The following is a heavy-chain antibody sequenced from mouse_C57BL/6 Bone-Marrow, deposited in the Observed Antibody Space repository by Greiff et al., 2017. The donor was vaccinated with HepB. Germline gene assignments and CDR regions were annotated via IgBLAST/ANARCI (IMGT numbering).Heavy chain of an antibody. CDR1: GYTFTDYN. CDR3: ARPEYAMDY. Sequence: EVKLMESGPELVKPGASVKMSCKASGYTFTDYNMHWVKQSHGKSLEWIGYINPNNGGTSYNQKFKGKATLTVNKSSSTAYMELRSLTSEDSAVYYCARPEYAMDYWGQGTSVTVSS. J-gene: IGHJ4*01. V-gene: IGHV1-22*01. CDR2: INPNNGGT.